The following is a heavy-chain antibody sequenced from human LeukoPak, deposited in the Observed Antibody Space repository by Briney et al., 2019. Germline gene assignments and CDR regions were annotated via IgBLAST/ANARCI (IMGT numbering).Heavy chain of an antibody. D-gene: IGHD6-19*01. CDR1: GGSFSGYY. V-gene: IGHV4-34*01. CDR3: ARAKKRGAVAGTVYYGMDV. Sequence: SETLSLTCAVYGGSFSGYYWSWIRQPPGKGLEWIGEINHSGSANYNLSLKSRVTISVDTSKNQFSLKLSSVTAADTAVYYCARAKKRGAVAGTVYYGMDVWGKGTTVTVSS. CDR2: INHSGSA. J-gene: IGHJ6*04.